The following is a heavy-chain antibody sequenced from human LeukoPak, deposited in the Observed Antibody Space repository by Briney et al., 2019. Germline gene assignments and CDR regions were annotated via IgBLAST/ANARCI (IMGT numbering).Heavy chain of an antibody. CDR3: AKYRGFGDSYDS. D-gene: IGHD3-10*01. Sequence: GGSLRPSCAASGFTFSSYAMSWVRQAPGKGLEWVSSIGGSGGNTYYADSVKGRSTISRDTSKNTLYLQMNSLRAEDTAVYYCAKYRGFGDSYDSWGQGTLVTVSS. V-gene: IGHV3-23*01. CDR2: IGGSGGNT. CDR1: GFTFSSYA. J-gene: IGHJ4*02.